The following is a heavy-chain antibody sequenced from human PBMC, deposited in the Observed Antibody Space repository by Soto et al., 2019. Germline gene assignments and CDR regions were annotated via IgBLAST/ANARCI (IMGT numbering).Heavy chain of an antibody. CDR3: ARGATSPSY. CDR1: GFTFSSYG. CDR2: ISSSGGSA. V-gene: IGHV3-23*01. J-gene: IGHJ4*02. Sequence: EVQLLESGGGLVQPGGSLRLSCAASGFTFSSYGMSWVRQAPWKGLEWVSAISSSGGSAYYADSVKGRFTISRDNSKNTLYLQMNSLRAEDTAVYYCARGATSPSYWGQGTLVTVSS.